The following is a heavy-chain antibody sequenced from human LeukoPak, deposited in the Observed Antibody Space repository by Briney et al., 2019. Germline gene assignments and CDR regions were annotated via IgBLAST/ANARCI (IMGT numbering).Heavy chain of an antibody. D-gene: IGHD1-1*01. CDR3: ARGGGWGNWNDAVDY. Sequence: SETLSLTRTVCGGSISNYYWIRIRQPPGKGLEWIGYIHNSGSTKYNPSLKSPDSISVDTPKNQFSLKVNSVTAADTAVYYCARGGGWGNWNDAVDYWGQGTLVTVSS. V-gene: IGHV4-59*01. CDR1: GGSISNYY. J-gene: IGHJ4*02. CDR2: IHNSGST.